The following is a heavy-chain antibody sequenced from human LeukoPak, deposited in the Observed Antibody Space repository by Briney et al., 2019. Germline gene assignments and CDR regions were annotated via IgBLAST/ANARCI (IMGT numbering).Heavy chain of an antibody. Sequence: GGSLRLSCAASGFTFSRYWMSWVRQAPGKGLEWVANIKLDGSEKYYVDSVKGRFTISRDNAKNTLYLQMNSLRAEDTAVYYCARDIGGASFDYWGQGTLVTVSS. D-gene: IGHD1-26*01. CDR1: GFTFSRYW. CDR3: ARDIGGASFDY. CDR2: IKLDGSEK. V-gene: IGHV3-7*03. J-gene: IGHJ4*02.